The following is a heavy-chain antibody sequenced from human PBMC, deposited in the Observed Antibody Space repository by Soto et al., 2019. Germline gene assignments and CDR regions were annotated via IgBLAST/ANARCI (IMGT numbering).Heavy chain of an antibody. CDR3: AREGSGWYRNGRDV. D-gene: IGHD6-19*01. V-gene: IGHV4-59*01. Sequence: QVQLQESGPGLVKPSETLSLTCTVSGGSISSYYWSWIRQPPGKGLEWIGYVYYSGSTNYNPSLKSRVRISVDTSKNQFSLKLSSVTAADTAVYYCAREGSGWYRNGRDVWGQGTTVTVSS. J-gene: IGHJ6*02. CDR1: GGSISSYY. CDR2: VYYSGST.